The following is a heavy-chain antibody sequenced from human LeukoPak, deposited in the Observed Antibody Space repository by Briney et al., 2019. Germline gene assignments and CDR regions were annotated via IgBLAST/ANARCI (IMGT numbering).Heavy chain of an antibody. CDR2: INPNSGGT. Sequence: GASVKVSCKASGYTFTGYYMHWVRQAPGQGLEWMGWINPNSGGTNYAQKFQGRVTMTRDTSISTAYMELSRLRSDDAAVYYCAKGDSSSVPQKGPDYGRQGTLVTVSS. J-gene: IGHJ4*02. D-gene: IGHD6-13*01. V-gene: IGHV1-2*02. CDR3: AKGDSSSVPQKGPDY. CDR1: GYTFTGYY.